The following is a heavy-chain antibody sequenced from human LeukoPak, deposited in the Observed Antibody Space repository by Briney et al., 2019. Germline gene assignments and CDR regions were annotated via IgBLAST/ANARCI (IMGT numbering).Heavy chain of an antibody. CDR2: INPNSGGT. CDR3: ARANMVRGVGSFFDRNWFDP. D-gene: IGHD3-10*01. J-gene: IGHJ5*02. CDR1: GYTFTGYY. Sequence: GASVKVSCKPSGYTFTGYYMHCGRQAPGQGLEWRGGINPNSGGTNYAQKFQGRVTMTRDTSISTAYMALSRLSSDDTAVYYCARANMVRGVGSFFDRNWFDPWGQGTLVTVSS. V-gene: IGHV1-2*02.